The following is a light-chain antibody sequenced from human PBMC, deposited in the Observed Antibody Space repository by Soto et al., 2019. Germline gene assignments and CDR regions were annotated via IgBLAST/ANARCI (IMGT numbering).Light chain of an antibody. CDR2: GAS. J-gene: IGKJ1*01. CDR1: QSVSTNY. CDR3: QQYGSSPPR. Sequence: EIVLTQSPGTLSLSPGERATLSCRASQSVSTNYLAWYQRKPGQAPRLLIYGASSRATDLPHRFSGSGSGTDFTLTIPRLEPEDFEVYYCQQYGSSPPRFGQGTKVEVK. V-gene: IGKV3-20*01.